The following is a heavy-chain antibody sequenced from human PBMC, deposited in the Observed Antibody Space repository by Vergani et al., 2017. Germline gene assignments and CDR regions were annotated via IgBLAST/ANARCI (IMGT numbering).Heavy chain of an antibody. V-gene: IGHV2-5*01. Sequence: QITLRESGPTLVKPTQTLTLTCTFSGFSLTTGGEGVGWIRQPPGRALEWLAFVYWNDDERYSPSLKSRVTITKDTSKNEVILTMATMDPVDTATYYCVHRLGYFDCDGGFDVWGPGTMVTVSS. CDR3: VHRLGYFDCDGGFDV. CDR2: VYWNDDE. D-gene: IGHD3-9*01. J-gene: IGHJ3*01. CDR1: GFSLTTGGEG.